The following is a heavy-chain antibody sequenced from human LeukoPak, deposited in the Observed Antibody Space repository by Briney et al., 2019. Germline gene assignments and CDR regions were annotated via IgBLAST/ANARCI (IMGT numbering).Heavy chain of an antibody. J-gene: IGHJ4*02. V-gene: IGHV3-7*01. CDR1: GFTFRSYW. CDR2: INQDGSKE. CDR3: AKGGYINGYDY. Sequence: PGGSLRLSCAASGFTFRSYWMTWVRQAPGKGLEWVANINQDGSKEYYPDSVKGRFTISRDNDKNSLYLQVNSLRAEDTAVYYCAKGGYINGYDYWGQGTLVTVSS. D-gene: IGHD5-18*01.